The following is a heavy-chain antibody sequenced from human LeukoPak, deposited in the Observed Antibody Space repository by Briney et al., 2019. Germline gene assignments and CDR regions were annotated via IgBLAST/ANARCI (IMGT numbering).Heavy chain of an antibody. V-gene: IGHV3-23*01. CDR3: AKGYSSSWYRLFDY. J-gene: IGHJ4*02. CDR2: ISRSGGNT. Sequence: PGGSLRLSCAASGFTVSSNYMSWVRQAPGKGLEWVSAISRSGGNTYYADSVKGRFTISRDNSKNTLYLQMNSLRAEDTAVYYCAKGYSSSWYRLFDYWGQGTLVTVSS. D-gene: IGHD6-13*01. CDR1: GFTVSSNY.